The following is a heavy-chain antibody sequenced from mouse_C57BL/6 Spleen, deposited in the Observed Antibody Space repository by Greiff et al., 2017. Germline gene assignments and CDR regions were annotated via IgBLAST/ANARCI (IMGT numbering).Heavy chain of an antibody. CDR1: GFSLTSYG. Sequence: QVQLKESGPGLVQPSQSLSITCTVSGFSLTSYGVHWVRQSPGKGLEWLGVIWSGGSTYYNAAFISRLSISKDNSKSQVFFKMNSLQADDTAIYYCARTPDGYYPYFDVWGTGTTVTVSS. CDR2: IWSGGST. CDR3: ARTPDGYYPYFDV. D-gene: IGHD2-3*01. V-gene: IGHV2-2*01. J-gene: IGHJ1*03.